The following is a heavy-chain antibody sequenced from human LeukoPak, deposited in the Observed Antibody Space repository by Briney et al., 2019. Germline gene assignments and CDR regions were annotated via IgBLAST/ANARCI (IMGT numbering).Heavy chain of an antibody. CDR2: ISSSGSTI. CDR3: ARAAGDYVYFQH. D-gene: IGHD4-17*01. Sequence: GGSLRLSCAVSGFTFSDYYMSWIRQAPGKGLEWVSYISSSGSTIYYANSVKGRFTISRDNAKNSLYLQMNSLRAEDTAVYYCARAAGDYVYFQHWGQGTLVTVSS. J-gene: IGHJ1*01. V-gene: IGHV3-11*04. CDR1: GFTFSDYY.